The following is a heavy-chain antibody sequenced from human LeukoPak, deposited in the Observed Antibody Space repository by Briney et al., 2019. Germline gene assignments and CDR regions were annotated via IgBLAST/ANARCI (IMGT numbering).Heavy chain of an antibody. V-gene: IGHV3-33*01. CDR1: GFTFSSYG. CDR3: ARDRDYYGSGLDAFDI. CDR2: IWYDGSNK. Sequence: GRSLRLSCAASGFTFSSYGMHWVRQAPGKGLEWVAVIWYDGSNKYYADSVKGRFTISRDNSKHTLYLQMNSLRAEDTAVYYCARDRDYYGSGLDAFDIWGQGTMVTVSS. D-gene: IGHD3-10*01. J-gene: IGHJ3*02.